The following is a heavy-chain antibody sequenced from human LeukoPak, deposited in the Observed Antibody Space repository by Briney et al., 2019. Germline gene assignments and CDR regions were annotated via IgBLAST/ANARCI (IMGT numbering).Heavy chain of an antibody. CDR1: GFGLRRYW. V-gene: IGHV3-7*01. D-gene: IGHD3-22*01. Sequence: GGSLRLSCAGSGFGLRRYWLHWAGQATGKGLEWVGNIKHDGTKTYYVDSVEGLFTISRDNAKNTLYLQINSLRAEDTAVYYCARTTFYYDSSGYYDYWGQGTLVTVSS. CDR3: ARTTFYYDSSGYYDY. J-gene: IGHJ4*02. CDR2: IKHDGTKT.